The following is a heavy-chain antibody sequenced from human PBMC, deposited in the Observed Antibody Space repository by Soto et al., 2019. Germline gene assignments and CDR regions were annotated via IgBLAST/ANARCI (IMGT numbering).Heavy chain of an antibody. D-gene: IGHD3-3*01. Sequence: GGSLRLSCAAAGFTCSSYAMHWVRQGRGKGLYWVAVISYDRSNKSYAASVKGRFTNSRDNSKNTLYLQMNSLSAEDTAVYYCARDPPPHYDFWSGGYYYYGMDVWGQGTTVTVSS. CDR2: ISYDRSNK. CDR1: GFTCSSYA. CDR3: ARDPPPHYDFWSGGYYYYGMDV. J-gene: IGHJ6*02. V-gene: IGHV3-30-3*01.